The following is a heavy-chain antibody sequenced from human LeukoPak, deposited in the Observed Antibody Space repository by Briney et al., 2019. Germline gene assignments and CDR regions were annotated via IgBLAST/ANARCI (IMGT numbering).Heavy chain of an antibody. CDR1: GGSISSYY. CDR2: IYYSGST. D-gene: IGHD6-13*01. Sequence: PSETLSLTCTVSGGSISSYYWSWIRQPPGKGLEWIGYIYYSGSTNYNPSLKSRVTISVDTSKNQFSLKLSSVTAADTAVYYCAGPGIAPWGPDYWGQGTLVTVSS. CDR3: AGPGIAPWGPDY. J-gene: IGHJ4*02. V-gene: IGHV4-59*01.